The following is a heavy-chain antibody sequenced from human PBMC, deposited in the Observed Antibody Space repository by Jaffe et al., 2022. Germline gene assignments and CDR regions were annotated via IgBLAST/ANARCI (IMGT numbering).Heavy chain of an antibody. Sequence: QVQLQESGPGLVKPSETLSLTCAVSGYSISSGYYWGWIRQPPGKGLEWIGSIYHSGSTYYNPSLKSRVTISVDTSKNQFSLKLSSVTAADTAVYYCAREVGAPQYYFDYWGQGTLVTVSS. D-gene: IGHD1-26*01. CDR2: IYHSGST. CDR1: GYSISSGYY. J-gene: IGHJ4*02. V-gene: IGHV4-38-2*02. CDR3: AREVGAPQYYFDY.